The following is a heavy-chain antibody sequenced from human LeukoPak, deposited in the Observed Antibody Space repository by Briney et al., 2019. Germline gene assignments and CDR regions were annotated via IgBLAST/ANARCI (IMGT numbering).Heavy chain of an antibody. V-gene: IGHV3-30-3*01. D-gene: IGHD2-2*01. CDR2: ISYDGSNK. CDR1: GFTFSSYA. Sequence: GRSLRLSCAASGFTFSSYAMHWVRQAPGKGLEWVAVISYDGSNKYYADSVKGRFTISRDNSKNTLYLQMNSLRAEDTAVYYCARDQVPAAKAEYFQHWGQGTLVTVSS. CDR3: ARDQVPAAKAEYFQH. J-gene: IGHJ1*01.